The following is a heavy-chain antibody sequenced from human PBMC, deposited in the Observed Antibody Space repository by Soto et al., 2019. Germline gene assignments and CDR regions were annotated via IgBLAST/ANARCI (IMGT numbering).Heavy chain of an antibody. CDR1: GFTFSSYE. J-gene: IGHJ4*02. V-gene: IGHV3-48*03. CDR3: ASAARPDCGGDCYSGWGFDY. CDR2: ISSSCSTI. Sequence: EVQLVESGGGLVQPGGSLRLSCAASGFTFSSYEMNWVRQAPGKGLEWVSYISSSCSTIYYAHSVQGRFTISRDNAKNSLYLQMNSLRAEDTAVYYSASAARPDCGGDCYSGWGFDYWGQGTLVTVSS. D-gene: IGHD2-21*02.